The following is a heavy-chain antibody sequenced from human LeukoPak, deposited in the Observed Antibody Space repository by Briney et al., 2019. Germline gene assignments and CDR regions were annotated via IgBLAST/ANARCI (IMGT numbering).Heavy chain of an antibody. D-gene: IGHD4-17*01. V-gene: IGHV3-48*01. J-gene: IGHJ4*02. Sequence: SGGSLRLSCATSGFTFSSYSMNWVRQAPGKGLEWVSYISSSSSAIYYVDSVKGRFTISRDNAKNSLYLQMNGLRAEDTAVYYCARGSSPHYAVDYWGQGTLATVSS. CDR2: ISSSSSAI. CDR1: GFTFSSYS. CDR3: ARGSSPHYAVDY.